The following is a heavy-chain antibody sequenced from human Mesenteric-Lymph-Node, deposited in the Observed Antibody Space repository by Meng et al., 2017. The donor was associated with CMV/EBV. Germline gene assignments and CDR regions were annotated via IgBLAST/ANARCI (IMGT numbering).Heavy chain of an antibody. CDR2: LYDSANT. J-gene: IGHJ6*02. V-gene: IGHV4-59*02. Sequence: SETLSLTCTVAGAAVSRYYWSWIRQPPGKGLEYIALLYDSANTNYSPSLKSRATRSVAASKSQVSLNLCAVSAADTAVYCCARFSAPGAYHYGMDVWGQGTTVTVSS. CDR1: GAAVSRYY. CDR3: ARFSAPGAYHYGMDV. D-gene: IGHD3-16*02.